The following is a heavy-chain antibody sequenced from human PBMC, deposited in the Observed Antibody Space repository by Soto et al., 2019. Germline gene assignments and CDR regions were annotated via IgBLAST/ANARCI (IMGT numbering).Heavy chain of an antibody. CDR1: GGSFSGYY. J-gene: IGHJ6*02. D-gene: IGHD6-13*01. CDR3: ARGRCSCWCVPPYYYYGMDV. CDR2: INHSGST. Sequence: SETLSLTCAVYGGSFSGYYWSWIRQPPGKGLEWIGEINHSGSTNYNPSLKSRVTISVDTSKNQFSLKLSSVTAADTAVYYCARGRCSCWCVPPYYYYGMDVRGQGTTVTGSS. V-gene: IGHV4-34*01.